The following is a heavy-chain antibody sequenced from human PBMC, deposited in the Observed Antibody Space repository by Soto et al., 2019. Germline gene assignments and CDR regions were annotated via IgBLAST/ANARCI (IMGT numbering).Heavy chain of an antibody. J-gene: IGHJ5*02. CDR1: GGSISSYY. CDR3: AKVVRWVDNWFDP. D-gene: IGHD1-26*01. V-gene: IGHV4-59*12. CDR2: IYYSGST. Sequence: SETLSLTCTVSGGSISSYYWSWIRQPPGKGLEWIGYIYYSGSTNYNPSLKSRVTISVDMSKNQFSLKLSSVTAADTAVYYCAKVVRWVDNWFDPWGQGILVTVSS.